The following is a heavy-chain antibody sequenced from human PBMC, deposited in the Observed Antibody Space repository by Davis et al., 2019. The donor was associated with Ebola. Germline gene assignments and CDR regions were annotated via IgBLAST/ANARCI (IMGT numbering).Heavy chain of an antibody. CDR2: INSDGSST. D-gene: IGHD3-3*01. Sequence: HTGGSLRLSCAASGFTFSSYWMHWVRQAPGKGLVWVSRINSDGSSTSYADSVKGRFTISRDNAKNTLYLQMNSLRAEDTAVYYCARGNVNYDFWSGYYYYYYGMDVWGQGTTVTVSS. CDR3: ARGNVNYDFWSGYYYYYYGMDV. J-gene: IGHJ6*02. CDR1: GFTFSSYW. V-gene: IGHV3-74*01.